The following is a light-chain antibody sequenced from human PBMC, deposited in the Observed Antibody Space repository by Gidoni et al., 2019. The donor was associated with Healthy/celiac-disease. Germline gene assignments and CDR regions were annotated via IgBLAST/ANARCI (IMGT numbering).Light chain of an antibody. J-gene: IGKJ2*01. CDR3: QQYGSSFL. Sequence: IVLTQSPATLSLSPGERATLSCRASQSVSSSYLAWYQQKPGQAPRLLNYGASSRATGIPDRCSGSGSGTDFTLTISRLDPEDVAVYYCQQYGSSFLFGQGTKLEIK. CDR1: QSVSSSY. V-gene: IGKV3-20*01. CDR2: GAS.